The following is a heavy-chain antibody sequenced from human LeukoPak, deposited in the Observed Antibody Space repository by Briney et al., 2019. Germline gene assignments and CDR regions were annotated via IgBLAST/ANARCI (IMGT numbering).Heavy chain of an antibody. J-gene: IGHJ4*02. CDR2: IIGSGGST. CDR3: AKEGYDSGYDSLSPYFVY. V-gene: IGHV3-23*01. D-gene: IGHD5-12*01. Sequence: GRSRRPSCAVSGFTFSSYATSWVRQAPGKGLEWVSSIIGSGGSTYYADSVKGRVTISRDNSKNSLYLQMSSLRAEDTAVYYCAKEGYDSGYDSLSPYFVYWGQGTLVTVSS. CDR1: GFTFSSYA.